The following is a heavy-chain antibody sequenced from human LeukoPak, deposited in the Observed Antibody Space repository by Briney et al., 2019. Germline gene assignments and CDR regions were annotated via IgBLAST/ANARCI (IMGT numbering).Heavy chain of an antibody. CDR1: GGSISSSSYY. CDR2: IYYSGST. Sequence: SETLSLTCTVSGGSISSSSYYWGWIRQPPGKGLEWIGSIYYSGSTYYNPSLKSRVTISVDTSKSQFSLKLSSVTAADTAVYYCARDHASSFDYWGQGTLVTVSS. J-gene: IGHJ4*02. CDR3: ARDHASSFDY. V-gene: IGHV4-39*07. D-gene: IGHD2-2*01.